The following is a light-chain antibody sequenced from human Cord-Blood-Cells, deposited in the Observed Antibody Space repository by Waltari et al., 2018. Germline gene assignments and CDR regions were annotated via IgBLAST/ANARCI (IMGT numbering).Light chain of an antibody. Sequence: DIQMTQSPTPLSASVGARVTITRRARQSISSWLAWYQQKPGKAPKLLIYKASSLESGVPSRFRGSGSGTEFTLTISSLQPDDFATYYCQQYNSYSWTFGQGTKVEIK. CDR2: KAS. CDR3: QQYNSYSWT. CDR1: QSISSW. J-gene: IGKJ1*01. V-gene: IGKV1-5*03.